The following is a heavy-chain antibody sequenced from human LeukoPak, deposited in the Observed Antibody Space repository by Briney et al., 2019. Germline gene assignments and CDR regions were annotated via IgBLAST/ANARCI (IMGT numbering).Heavy chain of an antibody. CDR3: ARAPSEIGGYYPEYFRH. Sequence: GGSLRLSCAASGFTFSTYWIHWVRQAPGKGLVWVSRIKSDGSTNYADSVKGRFTISRDNAKNTVSLQMNSLRPEDTGVYYCARAPSEIGGYYPEYFRHWGQGTLVTVSS. V-gene: IGHV3-74*01. D-gene: IGHD3-22*01. CDR2: IKSDGST. J-gene: IGHJ1*01. CDR1: GFTFSTYW.